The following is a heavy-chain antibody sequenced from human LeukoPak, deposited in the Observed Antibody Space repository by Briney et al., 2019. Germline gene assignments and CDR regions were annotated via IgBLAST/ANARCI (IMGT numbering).Heavy chain of an antibody. J-gene: IGHJ2*01. D-gene: IGHD4-23*01. Sequence: PSETLSLTCAVYGGSFSGYYWSWIRQPPGKGLEWIGEINHSGSTNYNPSLKSRVTISVDTSKNQFSLKLSSVTAADTAVYYCARDLDYGGSSIWYFDLWGRGTLVTVSS. CDR1: GGSFSGYY. V-gene: IGHV4-34*01. CDR3: ARDLDYGGSSIWYFDL. CDR2: INHSGST.